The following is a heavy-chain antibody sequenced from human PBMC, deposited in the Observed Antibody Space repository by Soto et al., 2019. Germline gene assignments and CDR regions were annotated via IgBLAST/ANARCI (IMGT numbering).Heavy chain of an antibody. Sequence: PGGSLRLSCSAPGFTFTSFAIHWVRQAPGKGLEWVAVISENGVNKYSAESVRGRFVISRDNSKNTVELEMNSLRPEDTAIYFCARRLTKTVSALGYWGQGTLVTVSS. D-gene: IGHD2-8*01. CDR3: ARRLTKTVSALGY. V-gene: IGHV3-30*09. CDR1: GFTFTSFA. CDR2: ISENGVNK. J-gene: IGHJ4*02.